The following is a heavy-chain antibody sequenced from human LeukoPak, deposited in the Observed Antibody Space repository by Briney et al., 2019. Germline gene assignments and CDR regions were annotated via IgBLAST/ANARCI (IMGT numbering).Heavy chain of an antibody. V-gene: IGHV4-39*07. J-gene: IGHJ4*02. CDR2: MSYSGST. D-gene: IGHD7-27*01. Sequence: SETLSLTCTVSGGSISSSSYYWGWIRQPPGKGLEWIGTMSYSGSTYYNPSLKSRVTISADTSKNQFSLKLYSVTAADTAVYYCATRKLGNDYWGQGTLVTVSS. CDR1: GGSISSSSYY. CDR3: ATRKLGNDY.